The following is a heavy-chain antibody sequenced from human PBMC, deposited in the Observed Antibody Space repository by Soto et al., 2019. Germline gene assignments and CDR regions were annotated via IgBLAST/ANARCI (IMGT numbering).Heavy chain of an antibody. CDR2: INHSGST. D-gene: IGHD2-2*01. Sequence: SETLSLTCAVYGGSFSGYYWSWIRQPPGKGLEWIGEINHSGSTNYNPSLKSRVTISVDTSKNQFSLKLSSVTAADTAVYYCARGPGDGIVVVPAAMRGYYYYMDVWGKGTTVTVSS. V-gene: IGHV4-34*01. CDR3: ARGPGDGIVVVPAAMRGYYYYMDV. CDR1: GGSFSGYY. J-gene: IGHJ6*03.